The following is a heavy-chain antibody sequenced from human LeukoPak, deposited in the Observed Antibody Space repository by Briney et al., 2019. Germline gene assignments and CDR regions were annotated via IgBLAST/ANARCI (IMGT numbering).Heavy chain of an antibody. Sequence: KFQGRVTITRDTSASTAYMELSSLRSEDTAVYYCARALDLATKYYYYYGMDVWGQGTTVTVSS. V-gene: IGHV1-3*01. CDR3: ARALDLATKYYYYYGMDV. J-gene: IGHJ6*02. D-gene: IGHD1-14*01.